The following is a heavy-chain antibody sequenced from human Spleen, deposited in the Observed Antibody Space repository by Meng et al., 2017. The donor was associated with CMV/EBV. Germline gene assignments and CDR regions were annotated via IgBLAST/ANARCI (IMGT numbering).Heavy chain of an antibody. V-gene: IGHV3-30*02. CDR2: IRYDGSNK. J-gene: IGHJ3*02. D-gene: IGHD6-6*01. CDR1: GFTFSSYG. CDR3: ARGRVYSSSSDAFDI. Sequence: GGSLRLSCAASGFTFSSYGMHWVRQAPGKGLEWVAFIRYDGSNKYYADSVKGRFTISRDNSKNTLYLQMNSLRAEDTALYHCARGRVYSSSSDAFDIWGQGTMVTVSS.